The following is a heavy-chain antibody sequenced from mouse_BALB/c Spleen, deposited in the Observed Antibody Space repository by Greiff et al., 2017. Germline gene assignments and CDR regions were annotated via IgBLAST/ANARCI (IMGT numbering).Heavy chain of an antibody. CDR1: GFTFSSYG. CDR2: ISSGGSYT. D-gene: IGHD3-1*01. Sequence: DVMLVESGGGLVKPGGSLKLSCAASGFTFSSYGMSWVRQTPDKRLEWVATISSGGSYTYYPDSVKGRFTISRDNAKNTLYLQMSSLKSEDTAMYYCARHHSSGYWFAYWGQGTLVTVSA. J-gene: IGHJ3*01. CDR3: ARHHSSGYWFAY. V-gene: IGHV5-6*03.